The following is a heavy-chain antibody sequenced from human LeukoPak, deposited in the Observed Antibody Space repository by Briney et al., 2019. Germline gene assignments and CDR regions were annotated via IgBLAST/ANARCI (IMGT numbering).Heavy chain of an antibody. V-gene: IGHV1-46*01. CDR2: INPSGGST. CDR3: ARVHSSMYYYDSIDGMDV. Sequence: ASVTVSCTASGGTFSSYAISWVRQAPGQGLEWMGIINPSGGSTSYAQKFQGRVTMTRDTSTSTVYMELSSLRSEDTAVYYCARVHSSMYYYDSIDGMDVWGQGTTVTVSS. CDR1: GGTFSSYA. D-gene: IGHD3-22*01. J-gene: IGHJ6*02.